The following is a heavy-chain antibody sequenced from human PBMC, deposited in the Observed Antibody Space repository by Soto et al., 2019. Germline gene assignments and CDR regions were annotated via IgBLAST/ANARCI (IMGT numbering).Heavy chain of an antibody. V-gene: IGHV1-8*01. Sequence: GASVKVSWKASGYSFTSYDINWVRQATGQGLEWMGWMNPNSGNTGYAQKFQGRVTMTRNTSISKAYMELSSLRSEDTAVYYCGREKSYDYADYWGQGTLVTVSS. J-gene: IGHJ4*02. CDR2: MNPNSGNT. CDR1: GYSFTSYD. CDR3: GREKSYDYADY. D-gene: IGHD3-16*01.